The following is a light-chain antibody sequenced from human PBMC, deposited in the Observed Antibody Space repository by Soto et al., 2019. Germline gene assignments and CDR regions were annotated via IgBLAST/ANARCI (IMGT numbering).Light chain of an antibody. CDR2: GAS. CDR1: QSVSSSY. Sequence: IVMPQTPATLSVSPGGRATLSCRASQSVSSSYLAWYQQKPGQAPRLLIYGASSRATGIPDRFSGSGSGTDFTLTISRLEPEDFAVYYCQQYGSSPPLWTFGQGTKVDIK. V-gene: IGKV3-20*01. CDR3: QQYGSSPPLWT. J-gene: IGKJ1*01.